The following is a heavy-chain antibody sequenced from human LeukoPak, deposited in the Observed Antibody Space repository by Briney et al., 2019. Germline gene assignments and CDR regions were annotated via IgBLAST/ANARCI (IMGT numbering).Heavy chain of an antibody. Sequence: ASVKVSCKASGGTFSSYAISWVRQAPGQGLEWMGWINPNSGGTNYAQKFQGRVTMTRDTSISTAYMELSRLRSDDTAVYYCAREGHYYYDSSGYENWFDPWGQGTLVTVSS. D-gene: IGHD3-22*01. CDR1: GGTFSSYA. V-gene: IGHV1-2*02. CDR2: INPNSGGT. J-gene: IGHJ5*02. CDR3: AREGHYYYDSSGYENWFDP.